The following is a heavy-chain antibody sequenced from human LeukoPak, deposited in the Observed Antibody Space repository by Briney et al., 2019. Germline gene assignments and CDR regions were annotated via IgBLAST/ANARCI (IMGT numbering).Heavy chain of an antibody. Sequence: ASVKVSCKASGYTFTGYYMHWVRQAPGQGLEWMGWINPNSGGTNYAQKFQGRVTMTRDTSISTAYMELSSLRSEDTAVYYCARGGLLWFGEPPAYWGQGTLVTVSS. CDR1: GYTFTGYY. J-gene: IGHJ4*02. D-gene: IGHD3-10*01. CDR2: INPNSGGT. CDR3: ARGGLLWFGEPPAY. V-gene: IGHV1-2*02.